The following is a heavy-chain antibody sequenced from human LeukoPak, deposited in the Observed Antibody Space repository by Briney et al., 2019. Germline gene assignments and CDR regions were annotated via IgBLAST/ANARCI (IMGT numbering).Heavy chain of an antibody. CDR2: IWSDGANT. CDR3: ARDAQRGFDYSNSLKY. V-gene: IGHV3-33*01. J-gene: IGHJ4*02. CDR1: GFTSNHYG. D-gene: IGHD4-11*01. Sequence: QAGGSLRLSCAAAGFTSNHYGMHWVRQAPGKGLEWVSVIWSDGANTYYADSAKGRFTISRVDYEKTVYLQMNSLRPEDTGVYYCARDAQRGFDYSNSLKYWGQGTPVTVSA.